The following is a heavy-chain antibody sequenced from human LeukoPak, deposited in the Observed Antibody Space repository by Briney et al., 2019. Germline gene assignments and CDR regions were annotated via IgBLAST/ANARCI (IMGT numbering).Heavy chain of an antibody. D-gene: IGHD4-4*01. V-gene: IGHV3-9*01. Sequence: GGSLRLSCAASGFTFDDYAMHWVRQAPGKGLEWVSGISWNSGSIGYADSVKGRFTISRDNAKNSLYLQMNSLRAEDTALYYCAKALDYSNGDYWGQGTLVTVSS. CDR3: AKALDYSNGDY. CDR1: GFTFDDYA. J-gene: IGHJ4*02. CDR2: ISWNSGSI.